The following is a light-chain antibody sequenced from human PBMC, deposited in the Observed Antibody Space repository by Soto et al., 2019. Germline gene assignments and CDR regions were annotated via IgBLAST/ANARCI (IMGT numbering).Light chain of an antibody. CDR1: SGYSNSK. Sequence: QPVLTQAPSASASLGASVTLTCTLSSGYSNSKVDWYQQRPGKGPRFVMRVGTGGIVGSKGDGIPDRFSVLGSGLNRYLTIKNIQEEDESDYHCGADHGSGSNVVRVFGGGTKLTVL. CDR2: VGTGGIVG. CDR3: GADHGSGSNVVRV. V-gene: IGLV9-49*01. J-gene: IGLJ3*02.